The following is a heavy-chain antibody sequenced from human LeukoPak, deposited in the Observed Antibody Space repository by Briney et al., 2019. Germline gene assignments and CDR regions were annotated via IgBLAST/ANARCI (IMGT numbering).Heavy chain of an antibody. D-gene: IGHD2-15*01. Sequence: SETLSLTCTVSGGSISSYYWSWIRQPPGKGLEWIGYIYTSGSTNYNPSLKSRVTISVDTSKNQFSLKLSSVTAADTAVYYCARHPGGYCSGGSCYSPSWYFDLWGRGTLVTVSS. J-gene: IGHJ2*01. V-gene: IGHV4-4*09. CDR1: GGSISSYY. CDR3: ARHPGGYCSGGSCYSPSWYFDL. CDR2: IYTSGST.